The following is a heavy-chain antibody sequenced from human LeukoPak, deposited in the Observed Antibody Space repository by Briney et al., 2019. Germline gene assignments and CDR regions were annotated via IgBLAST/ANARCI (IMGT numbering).Heavy chain of an antibody. CDR2: IFAGGNT. CDR1: GFTFSSYG. V-gene: IGHV3-53*01. CDR3: ARASVVDWLLWPN. Sequence: GGSLRLSCAASGFTFSSYGMRWVRQAPGKGLEWVSVIFAGGNTYYADSVKGRFTVSRDNSKNTLYLQMNSLRVEDTAVYYCARASVVDWLLWPNWGQGTLVTVAS. D-gene: IGHD3/OR15-3a*01. J-gene: IGHJ4*02.